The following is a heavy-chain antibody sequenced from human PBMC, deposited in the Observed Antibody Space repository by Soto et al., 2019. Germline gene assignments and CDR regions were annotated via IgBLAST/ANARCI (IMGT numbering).Heavy chain of an antibody. CDR1: GFTVSSNY. J-gene: IGHJ5*02. Sequence: GGSLRLSCAASGFTVSSNYMSWVRQAPGKGLEWVSVIYSGGSTYYADSVKGRFTISRDNSKNTLYLQMNSLRAEDTAVYYCAKAGPMLWFGELLSLSWFDPWGQGTLVTVSS. CDR3: AKAGPMLWFGELLSLSWFDP. D-gene: IGHD3-10*01. CDR2: IYSGGST. V-gene: IGHV3-53*01.